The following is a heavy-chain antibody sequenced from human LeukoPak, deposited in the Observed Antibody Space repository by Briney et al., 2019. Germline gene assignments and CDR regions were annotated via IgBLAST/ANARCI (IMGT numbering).Heavy chain of an antibody. CDR3: AKEEFPDILTGYFVDRGPFDY. D-gene: IGHD3-9*01. J-gene: IGHJ4*02. Sequence: SETLSLTCTVSGGSISSSSYYWGWIRQPPGKGLEWIGSIYYSGSTYYNPSLKSRVTISVDTSKNQFSLKLSSVTAADTAVYYCAKEEFPDILTGYFVDRGPFDYWGQGTLVTVSS. V-gene: IGHV4-39*07. CDR1: GGSISSSSYY. CDR2: IYYSGST.